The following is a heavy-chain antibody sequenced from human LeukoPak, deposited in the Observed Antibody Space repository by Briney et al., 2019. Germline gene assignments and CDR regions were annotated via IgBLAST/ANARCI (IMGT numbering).Heavy chain of an antibody. Sequence: PSETLSLTCTVSGGSISSYYWSWIRQPPGKGLEWIGYIYYSGSTNYNPSLKSRVTISVDTSKNQFSLKLSSVTAADTAVYYCARVPAGLEWSKYWYFDLWGRGTLVTVSS. CDR1: GGSISSYY. D-gene: IGHD3-3*01. CDR2: IYYSGST. J-gene: IGHJ2*01. V-gene: IGHV4-59*01. CDR3: ARVPAGLEWSKYWYFDL.